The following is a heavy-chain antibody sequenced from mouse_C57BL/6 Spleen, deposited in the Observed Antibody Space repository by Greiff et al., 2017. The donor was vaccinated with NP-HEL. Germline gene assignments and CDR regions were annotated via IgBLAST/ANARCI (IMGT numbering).Heavy chain of an antibody. Sequence: EVQLKQSGPELVKPGASVKISCKASGYTFTDYYMNWVQQSHGKSLEWIGDINPNNGGTSYNQKSTGKATLTVDKSSSTAYMELRSLASEDAAVYYCARVGYYDPGGFADWGQGTLVTVSA. D-gene: IGHD2-4*01. CDR3: ARVGYYDPGGFAD. J-gene: IGHJ3*01. CDR2: INPNNGGT. CDR1: GYTFTDYY. V-gene: IGHV1-26*01.